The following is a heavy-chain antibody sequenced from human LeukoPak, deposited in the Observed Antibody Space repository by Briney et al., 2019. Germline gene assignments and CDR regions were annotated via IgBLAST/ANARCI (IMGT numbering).Heavy chain of an antibody. J-gene: IGHJ4*02. CDR1: GVPISSYY. D-gene: IGHD3-10*01. V-gene: IGHV4-59*01. Sequence: SETLSLTCTVSGVPISSYYWTWIRQPPGKGLEWIGFISNSAITDYNPSLKSRVTISRDTSKNHLSLKLNSVTAADTAVYYCARVGYFGSGSYYRDYFEYWGQGTLVTVSS. CDR3: ARVGYFGSGSYYRDYFEY. CDR2: ISNSAIT.